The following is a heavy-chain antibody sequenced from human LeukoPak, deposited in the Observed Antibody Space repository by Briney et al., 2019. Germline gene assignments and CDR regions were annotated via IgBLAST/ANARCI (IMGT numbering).Heavy chain of an antibody. CDR3: AKSYYYGSGDYSLTAFDI. D-gene: IGHD3-10*01. Sequence: PGGSLRLSCAASGFTFSTYAMSWVRQAPGKGLEWVSGISDSAGTTYYADSVKGRFSISRDSSKNTLNLQMNSLRAEDTAVYYCAKSYYYGSGDYSLTAFDIWGQGTMVTVSS. CDR2: ISDSAGTT. CDR1: GFTFSTYA. J-gene: IGHJ3*02. V-gene: IGHV3-23*01.